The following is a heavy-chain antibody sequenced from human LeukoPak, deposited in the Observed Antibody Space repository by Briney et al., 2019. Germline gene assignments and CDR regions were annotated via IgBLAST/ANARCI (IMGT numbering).Heavy chain of an antibody. J-gene: IGHJ4*02. D-gene: IGHD1-14*01. CDR3: TTRGGESSPLRY. V-gene: IGHV1-2*06. CDR1: GYTFTGYS. CDR2: INPSSGGT. Sequence: ASVKVSCKASGYTFTGYSIQWVRQAPGQGLEWMGRINPSSGGTHYAQKFQDSVTLTRDTSISTAYLEVKTLRSDDTAVYYCTTRGGESSPLRYWGQGTLVTVSS.